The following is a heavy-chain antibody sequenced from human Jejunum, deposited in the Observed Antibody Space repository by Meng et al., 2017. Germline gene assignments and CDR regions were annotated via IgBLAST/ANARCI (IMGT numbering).Heavy chain of an antibody. CDR2: INTKTGNP. Sequence: QVLLVLAWSELKKPGASVTVSCMASAYTFTNYDINWVRQAPGQGLEWMGWINTKTGNPMYAQGFTGRFVFSLDTSVSTAHLHISTLTPEDTAVYYCATSGGGFDYWGQGTLVTVSS. J-gene: IGHJ4*02. D-gene: IGHD1-26*01. CDR3: ATSGGGFDY. CDR1: AYTFTNYD. V-gene: IGHV7-4-1*02.